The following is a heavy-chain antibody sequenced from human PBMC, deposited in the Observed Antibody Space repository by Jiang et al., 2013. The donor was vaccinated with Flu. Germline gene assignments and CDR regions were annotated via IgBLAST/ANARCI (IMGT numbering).Heavy chain of an antibody. CDR2: IYTFGNT. CDR3: ARVYYYDSSGYYYGLSYYYYYMDV. D-gene: IGHD3-22*01. Sequence: QLLESGGGLIQPGGSLRLSCAASGFSVSTNYMSWVRQAPGKGLEWVSVIYTFGNTYYSDSVKGRFTISRDNAKNSLYLQMNSLRAEDTAVYYCARVYYYDSSGYYYGLSYYYYYMDVWGKGTTVTVSS. CDR1: GFSVSTNY. V-gene: IGHV3-66*03. J-gene: IGHJ6*03.